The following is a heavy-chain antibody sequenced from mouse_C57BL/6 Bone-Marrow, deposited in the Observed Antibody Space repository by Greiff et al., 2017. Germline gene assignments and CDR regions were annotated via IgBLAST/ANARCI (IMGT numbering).Heavy chain of an antibody. CDR2: ISNGGGST. J-gene: IGHJ4*01. V-gene: IGHV5-12*01. CDR3: ARQGYGMDY. CDR1: GFTFSDYY. Sequence: EVKLMESGGGLVQPGGSLKLSCAASGFTFSDYYMYWVRQTPEKRLEWVAYISNGGGSTYYPDTVKGRFTISRDNAKNTLYLQMSRLKSEDTAMYYCARQGYGMDYWGQGTSVTVSS.